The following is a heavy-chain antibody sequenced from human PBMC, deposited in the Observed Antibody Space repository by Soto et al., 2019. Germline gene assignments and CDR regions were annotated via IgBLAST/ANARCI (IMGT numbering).Heavy chain of an antibody. V-gene: IGHV1-18*01. CDR1: GYTFTTYG. D-gene: IGHD6-19*01. J-gene: IGHJ4*02. CDR2: ISAYNGNT. CDR3: ARDGYSRGWFFDY. Sequence: ASVKVSCKTSGYTFTTYGISWVRQAPGQGLEWMGWISAYNGNTNYAQNLQGRVTMTTDTSMTTAYMELRSLRSDDTAVYYCARDGYSRGWFFDYWAQGTLVTVSS.